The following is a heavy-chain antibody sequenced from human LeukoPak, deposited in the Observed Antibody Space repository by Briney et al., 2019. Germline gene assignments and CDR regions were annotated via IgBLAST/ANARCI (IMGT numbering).Heavy chain of an antibody. Sequence: SGTLSLTCTVSGGSISSYYWSWIRQPPGKGLEWIGYIYSTGSTNYNPSLKSRVTISVDTSKNQFSLKLSSVTAADTAVYYCARDRHGSGSAHSFDPWGQGTLVTVSS. V-gene: IGHV4-59*01. D-gene: IGHD3-10*01. CDR2: IYSTGST. J-gene: IGHJ5*02. CDR1: GGSISSYY. CDR3: ARDRHGSGSAHSFDP.